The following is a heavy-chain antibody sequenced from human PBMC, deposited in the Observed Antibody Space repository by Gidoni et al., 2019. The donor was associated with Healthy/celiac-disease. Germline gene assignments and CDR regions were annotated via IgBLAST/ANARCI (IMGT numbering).Heavy chain of an antibody. CDR2: ISAYNGNK. Sequence: QVQLVQSGAELKKPGASVKVSCKASGYPFTSYGIIWVRQAPGQGLEWMGWISAYNGNKNEEKKLQGRVTMTTDTSTSTAYMELRSLRSDDTAVYYCARDRRVWSGYFDYWGQGTLVTVSS. CDR1: GYPFTSYG. D-gene: IGHD3-3*01. CDR3: ARDRRVWSGYFDY. V-gene: IGHV1-18*01. J-gene: IGHJ4*02.